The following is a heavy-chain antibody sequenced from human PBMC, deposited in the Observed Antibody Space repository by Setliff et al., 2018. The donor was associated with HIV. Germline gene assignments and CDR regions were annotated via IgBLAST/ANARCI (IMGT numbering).Heavy chain of an antibody. D-gene: IGHD3-22*01. Sequence: SETLSLTCAVYGGSFSGYYWSWIRQPPGKGLEWIGEINHSGSTNYNPSLKSRVTISVDTSKNQFSLKLTSVTAADTAVYYCARHSITLVVGVPERDDAFDIWGQGTMVTVSS. J-gene: IGHJ3*02. CDR3: ARHSITLVVGVPERDDAFDI. CDR2: INHSGST. V-gene: IGHV4-34*01. CDR1: GGSFSGYY.